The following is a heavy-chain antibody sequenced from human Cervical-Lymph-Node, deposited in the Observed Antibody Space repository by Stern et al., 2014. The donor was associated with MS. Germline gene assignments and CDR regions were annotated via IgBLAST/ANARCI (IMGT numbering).Heavy chain of an antibody. CDR1: GYTFTNYG. V-gene: IGHV1-18*01. CDR2: LSAYNGDT. D-gene: IGHD4-11*01. J-gene: IGHJ6*02. Sequence: VQLVESGAEVKKPGASVKVSCKASGYTFTNYGIGWVRQAPGQGLEGMGWLSAYNGDTNHAQKFQDRVTVTTDTSTNTGYMELRSLRSDDTAVYYCARVGLGLQYPEEYGMDVWGHGTTVTVFS. CDR3: ARVGLGLQYPEEYGMDV.